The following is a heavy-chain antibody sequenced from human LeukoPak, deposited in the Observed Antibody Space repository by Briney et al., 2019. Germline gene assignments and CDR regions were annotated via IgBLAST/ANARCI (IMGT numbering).Heavy chain of an antibody. CDR3: ARGGQVVSASDNWFDP. Sequence: GGSLRLSCAASGFTFSSYSMNWVRQAPGKGLESVSSISSSSSYIYYADSVKGRFTISRDNAKNSLYLQMNSLRAEDTALYYCARGGQVVSASDNWFDPWGQGTLVTVSS. J-gene: IGHJ5*02. D-gene: IGHD2-2*01. CDR2: ISSSSSYI. V-gene: IGHV3-21*01. CDR1: GFTFSSYS.